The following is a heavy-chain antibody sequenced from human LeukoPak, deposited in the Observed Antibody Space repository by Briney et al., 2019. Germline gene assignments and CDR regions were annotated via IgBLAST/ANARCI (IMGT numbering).Heavy chain of an antibody. V-gene: IGHV3-48*01. CDR1: GFTFSAYS. J-gene: IGHJ4*02. CDR3: ARDWGTTGTTGWMFDY. Sequence: GGSLRLSCAASGFTFSAYSMNWVRQAPGKGLEWGSYVHPDSTHIFYADSVKGRFTIFRDNSKNTLYLQTNSLRAEDTAVYYCARDWGTTGTTGWMFDYWGQGTPVTVSS. CDR2: VHPDSTHI. D-gene: IGHD1-1*01.